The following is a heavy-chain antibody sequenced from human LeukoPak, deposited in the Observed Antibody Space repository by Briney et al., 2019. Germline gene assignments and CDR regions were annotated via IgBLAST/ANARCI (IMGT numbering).Heavy chain of an antibody. CDR1: GGSISSSY. J-gene: IGHJ6*02. CDR3: AAYNPLYYGMDV. CDR2: VYSSGST. D-gene: IGHD5-24*01. V-gene: IGHV4-4*07. Sequence: SETLSLTCTVSGGSISSSYWSWIRQPAGKGLEWIGRVYSSGSTNYNPSLESRVTMSVDTSKNHFSLKLSSVTAADTAVYYCAAYNPLYYGMDVWGQGTTVTVSS.